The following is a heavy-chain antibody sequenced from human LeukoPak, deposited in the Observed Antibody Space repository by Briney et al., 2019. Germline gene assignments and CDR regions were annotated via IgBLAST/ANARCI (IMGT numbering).Heavy chain of an antibody. J-gene: IGHJ4*02. D-gene: IGHD6-13*01. V-gene: IGHV1-2*06. CDR3: ARVYSSSWILPIYYFDY. CDR1: GYTFTGYY. Sequence: ASVKVSCKASGYTFTGYYMHWVRQAPGQGLEWMGRINPNSGGTNYAQKFQGRVTMTRDTSISTAYMELSRLRSDDTAVYYCARVYSSSWILPIYYFDYWGQGTLVTVSS. CDR2: INPNSGGT.